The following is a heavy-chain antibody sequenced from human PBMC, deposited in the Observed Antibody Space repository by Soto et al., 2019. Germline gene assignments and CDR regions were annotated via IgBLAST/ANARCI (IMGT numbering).Heavy chain of an antibody. V-gene: IGHV3-15*07. Sequence: EVQLVESGGGLVTPGGSLRLSCAASGFTFTAAWIHWVRQAPGKGLEWVGRIKTKTDGGAADYAAPVKGRFTISRDDSQNTLYLQMNSLKTEDTAVYYCTTDGAHQDGRGKWYEGAYWGQGSLVTVSS. CDR1: GFTFTAAW. CDR3: TTDGAHQDGRGKWYEGAY. J-gene: IGHJ4*02. D-gene: IGHD3-22*01. CDR2: IKTKTDGGAA.